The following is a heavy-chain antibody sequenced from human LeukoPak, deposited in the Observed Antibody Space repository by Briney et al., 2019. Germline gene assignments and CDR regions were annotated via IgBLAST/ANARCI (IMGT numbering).Heavy chain of an antibody. J-gene: IGHJ6*03. CDR2: ISAYNGNT. Sequence: ASVKVSCKASGYTFTSYGISWVRQAPGQGLEWMGWISAYNGNTNYAQKLQGRVTMTTDTSTSTAYMELRSLRADDTAVYYCARDCGGDCYSPFPYYYYYYMDVWGKGTTVTVSS. V-gene: IGHV1-18*01. CDR1: GYTFTSYG. D-gene: IGHD2-21*02. CDR3: ARDCGGDCYSPFPYYYYYYMDV.